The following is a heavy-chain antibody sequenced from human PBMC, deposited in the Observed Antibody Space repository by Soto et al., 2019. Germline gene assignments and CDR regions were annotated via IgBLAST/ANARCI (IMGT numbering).Heavy chain of an antibody. J-gene: IGHJ4*02. CDR1: GGSISSSSYY. Sequence: QLQLQESGPGLVKPSETLSLTCTVSGGSISSSSYYWGWIRQPPGKGLEWIGSIYYSGSTYYNPPLKSRVTISVDPSKNQFSLKLSSVTAADTAVYYCARHSSNYGDYADYWGQGTLVTVSS. V-gene: IGHV4-39*01. CDR2: IYYSGST. CDR3: ARHSSNYGDYADY. D-gene: IGHD4-17*01.